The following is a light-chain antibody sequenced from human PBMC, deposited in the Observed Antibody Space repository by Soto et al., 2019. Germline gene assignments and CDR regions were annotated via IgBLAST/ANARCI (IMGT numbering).Light chain of an antibody. V-gene: IGLV2-14*01. CDR3: SSYTTNSAPFV. Sequence: QSALTQPASVSGSPGQSITISCTGVSSDIGADNYVSWHQQHPGKAPKLMIYEVSNRPSGVSGRFSGSKSGNTASLTISGLQADDEADYYCSSYTTNSAPFVFGTGTKVTVL. CDR2: EVS. J-gene: IGLJ1*01. CDR1: SSDIGADNY.